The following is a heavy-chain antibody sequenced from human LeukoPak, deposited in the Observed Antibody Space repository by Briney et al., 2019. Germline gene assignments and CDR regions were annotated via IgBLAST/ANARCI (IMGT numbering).Heavy chain of an antibody. Sequence: GGSLRLSCVGSGFMFSRYGLIWVRQAPGKGLEWVSGIHGNGETTYYGDSVKGRFTISRDNSKSTLYLQMNSLRVEDTAEYFCGRDPNGDYVGAFEFWGQGTKVAVSS. J-gene: IGHJ3*01. CDR1: GFMFSRYG. CDR2: IHGNGETT. D-gene: IGHD3-16*01. CDR3: GRDPNGDYVGAFEF. V-gene: IGHV3-23*01.